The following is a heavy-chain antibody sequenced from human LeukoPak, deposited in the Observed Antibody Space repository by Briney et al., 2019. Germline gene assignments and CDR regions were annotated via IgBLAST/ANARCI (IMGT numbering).Heavy chain of an antibody. J-gene: IGHJ4*02. D-gene: IGHD6-13*01. V-gene: IGHV3-53*01. CDR2: IYSGGST. Sequence: GGSLRLSCTASGFTVSSNYMSWVRQAPGKGLEWVSVIYSGGSTYYADSVKGRFTISRDNSKNTLYLQMNSLRTEDTAVYYCARVTPKQLADYWGQGTLVTVSS. CDR3: ARVTPKQLADY. CDR1: GFTVSSNY.